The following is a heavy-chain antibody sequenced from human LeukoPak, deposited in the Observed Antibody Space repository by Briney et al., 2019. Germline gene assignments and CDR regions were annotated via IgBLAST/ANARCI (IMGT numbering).Heavy chain of an antibody. J-gene: IGHJ4*02. CDR3: AKESQYYYDTGASYYFDH. Sequence: PGGSLRLSCAASGFTFDGHTMHWVRQVPGKGLQWVSLISWDGGRTVYADFVKGRFTISRDNSRNSLYLQMNSLTTEETALYYCAKESQYYYDTGASYYFDHWGRGALVTVSS. V-gene: IGHV3-43*01. D-gene: IGHD3-22*01. CDR1: GFTFDGHT. CDR2: ISWDGGRT.